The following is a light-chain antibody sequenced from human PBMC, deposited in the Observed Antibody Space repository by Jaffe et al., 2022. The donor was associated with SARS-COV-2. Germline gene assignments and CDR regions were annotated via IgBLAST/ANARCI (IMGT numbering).Light chain of an antibody. CDR1: QNISNY. CDR2: AAS. Sequence: DIQMTQSPSSLSASVGDRVTITCRAGQNISNYLNWYQQKLGKAPKLLLYAASNLQSGVPSTFSGSGSGTDFTLTISSLQPEDFATFYCQQTYSTPRTFGQGTKVEIK. CDR3: QQTYSTPRT. V-gene: IGKV1-39*01. J-gene: IGKJ1*01.